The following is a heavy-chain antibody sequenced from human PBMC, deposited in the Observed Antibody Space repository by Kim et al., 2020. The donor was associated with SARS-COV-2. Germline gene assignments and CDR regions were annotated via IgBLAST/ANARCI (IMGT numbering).Heavy chain of an antibody. CDR1: GFTFSSYE. D-gene: IGHD5-12*01. CDR3: ARLDIVATTPLDYYYGMDV. Sequence: GGSLRLSCAASGFTFSSYEMNWVRQAPGKGLEWVSYISSSGSTIYYADSVKGRFTISRDNAKNSLYLQMNSLRAEDTAVYYCARLDIVATTPLDYYYGMDVWGQGTTVTVSS. V-gene: IGHV3-48*03. J-gene: IGHJ6*02. CDR2: ISSSGSTI.